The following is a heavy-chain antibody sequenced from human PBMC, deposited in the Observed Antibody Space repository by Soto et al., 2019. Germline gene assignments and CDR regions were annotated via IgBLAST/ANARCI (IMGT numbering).Heavy chain of an antibody. CDR2: IYYSGST. Sequence: SETLSLTCTVSGGSISSYYWSWIRQPPGKGLEWIGYIYYSGSTNYNPSLKSRVTISVDTSKNQFSLKLSSVTAADTAVYYCARDLRYCSSASCYYYYYGMDVWGQGTTVTVSS. J-gene: IGHJ6*02. CDR3: ARDLRYCSSASCYYYYYGMDV. CDR1: GGSISSYY. D-gene: IGHD2-2*01. V-gene: IGHV4-59*01.